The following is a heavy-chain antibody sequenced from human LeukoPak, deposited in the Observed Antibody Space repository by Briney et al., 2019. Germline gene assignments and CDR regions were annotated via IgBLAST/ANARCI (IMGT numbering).Heavy chain of an antibody. CDR2: ITTSSRYI. J-gene: IGHJ5*02. CDR1: PLTFNSYS. Sequence: GGSLRLSCTASPLTFNSYSLIWVRQAPGKGLEWVSSITTSSRYIYYADSVKGRFTISRDNSKNSLYLQMNSLRAEDTAVYYCASHPSQYSSSWYNWFDPWGQGTLVTVSS. D-gene: IGHD6-13*01. CDR3: ASHPSQYSSSWYNWFDP. V-gene: IGHV3-21*01.